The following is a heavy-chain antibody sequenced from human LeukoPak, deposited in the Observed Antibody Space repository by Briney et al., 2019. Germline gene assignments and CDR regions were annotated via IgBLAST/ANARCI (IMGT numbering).Heavy chain of an antibody. J-gene: IGHJ4*02. D-gene: IGHD3-22*01. V-gene: IGHV3-30-3*01. Sequence: GGSLRLSCAASGFTFSSYAMHWVRQAPGKGLEWVAVISYDGSNKYYADSVKGRFTISRDNSKNTLYLQMSSLRAEDTAVYYCARAITMIVVAMGYWGQGTLVTVSS. CDR3: ARAITMIVVAMGY. CDR2: ISYDGSNK. CDR1: GFTFSSYA.